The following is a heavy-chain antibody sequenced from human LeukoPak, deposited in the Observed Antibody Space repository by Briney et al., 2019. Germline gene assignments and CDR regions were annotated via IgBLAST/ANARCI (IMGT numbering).Heavy chain of an antibody. J-gene: IGHJ4*02. CDR3: GRAARGPPDYSGSL. CDR1: GYSFTSYG. V-gene: IGHV1-18*01. CDR2: ISAYNGNT. D-gene: IGHD1-26*01. Sequence: ASVKVSCKASGYSFTSYGVSWVRQAPGQGLEWMGWISAYNGNTNYAQKFQGRVTMTTDTSTSTAYMELRSLTSDDTAVYYCGRAARGPPDYSGSLWGQGTLVTVSS.